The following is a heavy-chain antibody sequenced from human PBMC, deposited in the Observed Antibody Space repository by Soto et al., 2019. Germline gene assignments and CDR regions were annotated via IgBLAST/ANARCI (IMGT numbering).Heavy chain of an antibody. CDR2: ISYDGSNK. J-gene: IGHJ6*02. Sequence: QVQLVESGGGVVQPGRSLRLSCAASGFTFSSYGMHWVRQAPGKGLEWVAVISYDGSNKYYADSVKGRFTISRDNSKNTLYLQMNSLRAEDTAVYYCAKNWELESVDDYGRDVWGQGTTVTVSS. V-gene: IGHV3-30*18. D-gene: IGHD1-26*01. CDR3: AKNWELESVDDYGRDV. CDR1: GFTFSSYG.